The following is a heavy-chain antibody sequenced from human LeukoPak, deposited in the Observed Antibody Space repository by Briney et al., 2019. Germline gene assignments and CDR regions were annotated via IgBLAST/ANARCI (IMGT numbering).Heavy chain of an antibody. CDR2: ISSSTSYT. V-gene: IGHV3-11*03. CDR1: GFTFSDYY. D-gene: IGHD4-17*01. Sequence: GGSLRLSCAASGFTFSDYYMSWIRQAPGKRLEWVSYISSSTSYTNYADSVKGRFTISRDNAKNSLYLQMNSLRAEDTAVYYCARSAVTTMGGVLDYWGQGTLVTVSS. CDR3: ARSAVTTMGGVLDY. J-gene: IGHJ4*02.